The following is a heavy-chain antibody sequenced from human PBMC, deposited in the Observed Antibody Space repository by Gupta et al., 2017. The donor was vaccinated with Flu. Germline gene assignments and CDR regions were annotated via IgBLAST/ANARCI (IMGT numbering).Heavy chain of an antibody. Sequence: EVQLVESGGGLVQPGGSLRRSCAASGFTFSSYEFRWVRLAPGKGLEWVSYISSSAVTYYTDPVKGRFTISRDNAKNSVYLQMSSLRAEDTAFYYCARGHWDSWGQGTLVTVSS. CDR2: ISSSAVT. V-gene: IGHV3-48*03. J-gene: IGHJ4*02. CDR1: GFTFSSYE. CDR3: ARGHWDS.